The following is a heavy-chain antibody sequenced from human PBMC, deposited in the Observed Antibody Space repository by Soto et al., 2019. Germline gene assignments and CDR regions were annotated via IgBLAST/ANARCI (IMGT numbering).Heavy chain of an antibody. J-gene: IGHJ3*01. D-gene: IGHD3-9*01. V-gene: IGHV3-9*01. CDR3: AKDIYDILTGYSRGDGLDL. CDR1: GFKFDDYA. CDR2: ISWKSGIM. Sequence: EVQLVESGGDLVQPGRSLRLACTASGFKFDDYAMHWVRQAPGKGLEWVSGISWKSGIMNYADSVKGRFTISRDNAKNSLYLQMNSLRSEDTALYYCAKDIYDILTGYSRGDGLDLWGHGTMVTVSS.